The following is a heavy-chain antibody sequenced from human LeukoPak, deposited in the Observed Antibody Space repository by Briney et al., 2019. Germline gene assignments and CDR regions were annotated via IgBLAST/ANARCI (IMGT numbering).Heavy chain of an antibody. D-gene: IGHD3-3*01. CDR3: AKRYYDFPLDY. CDR1: GFTLSSYD. J-gene: IGHJ4*02. V-gene: IGHV3-23*01. CDR2: ISANGDET. Sequence: GGSLRLSCAASGFTLSSYDMSWVRQAPGKGLEWVSSISANGDETHYADSVKGRFTISRDNSKNTLYLQINNPRVEDTAVYYCAKRYYDFPLDYWGQGTLVTVSS.